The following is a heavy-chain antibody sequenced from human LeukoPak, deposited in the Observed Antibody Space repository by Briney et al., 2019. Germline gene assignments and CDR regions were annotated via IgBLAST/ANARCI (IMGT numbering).Heavy chain of an antibody. V-gene: IGHV3-7*01. Sequence: GGSLRLSCSASGFTFSSYWMSWVRQARGKGLECVANIKQDGSEKYYVDSVKGRFTISRDNAKTSLYLHLNRLRAEDTAVYSCARQRAGGLSVWFAPWGQGTLVTVSS. CDR3: ARQRAGGLSVWFAP. CDR2: IKQDGSEK. D-gene: IGHD3-16*02. J-gene: IGHJ5*02. CDR1: GFTFSSYW.